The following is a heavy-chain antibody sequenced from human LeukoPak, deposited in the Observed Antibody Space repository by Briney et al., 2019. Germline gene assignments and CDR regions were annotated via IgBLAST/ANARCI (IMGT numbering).Heavy chain of an antibody. D-gene: IGHD3-22*01. J-gene: IGHJ4*02. Sequence: PGGSLRLSCAASGFTFSSYAMSWVRQAPGKGLEWVSAISGSGGSTYYADSVKGRFTISRDNSKNTLYLQMNSLRAEDTAVYYCAKSPSYDGSGYYSEWGQGTLVTVSS. CDR3: AKSPSYDGSGYYSE. CDR2: ISGSGGST. V-gene: IGHV3-23*01. CDR1: GFTFSSYA.